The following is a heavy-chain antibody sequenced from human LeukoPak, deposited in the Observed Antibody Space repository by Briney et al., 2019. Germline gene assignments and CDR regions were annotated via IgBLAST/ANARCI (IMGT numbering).Heavy chain of an antibody. V-gene: IGHV3-30*18. CDR3: AKDVAVADRAYYFDY. CDR1: GFTFSSYG. CDR2: ISYDGSNK. Sequence: GGSLRLSCAASGFTFSSYGMHWVRQAPGKGLEWVAVISYDGSNKYYADSVKDRFTISRDNSKNTLYLQMNSLRAEDTAVYYCAKDVAVADRAYYFDYWGQGTLVTVSS. J-gene: IGHJ4*02. D-gene: IGHD6-19*01.